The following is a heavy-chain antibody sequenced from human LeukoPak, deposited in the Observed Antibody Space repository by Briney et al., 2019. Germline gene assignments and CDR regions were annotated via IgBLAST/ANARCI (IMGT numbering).Heavy chain of an antibody. D-gene: IGHD5-12*01. CDR1: GGSISISSYY. Sequence: SETLSLTCTVSGGSISISSYYWGWIRQPPGKGLEWIGSIYYSGSTYYNPSLKSRVSISVDTSKSQFSLKLSSVTAADTAVYYCARRGGYSGYDLGIDYWGEGTLVTVSS. V-gene: IGHV4-39*01. CDR3: ARRGGYSGYDLGIDY. CDR2: IYYSGST. J-gene: IGHJ4*02.